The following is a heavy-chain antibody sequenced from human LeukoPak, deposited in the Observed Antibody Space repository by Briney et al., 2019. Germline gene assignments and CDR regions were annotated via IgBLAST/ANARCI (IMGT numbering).Heavy chain of an antibody. D-gene: IGHD1-26*01. V-gene: IGHV3-30*04. Sequence: SGGSLRLSCAASGFTFSSYAMHWVRQAPGKELEWVAVISYDGSNKYYADSVKGRFTISRDNSKNTLYLQMNSLRAEDTAVYYCARSRIVGATTGYWGQGTLVTVSS. CDR1: GFTFSSYA. CDR3: ARSRIVGATTGY. CDR2: ISYDGSNK. J-gene: IGHJ4*02.